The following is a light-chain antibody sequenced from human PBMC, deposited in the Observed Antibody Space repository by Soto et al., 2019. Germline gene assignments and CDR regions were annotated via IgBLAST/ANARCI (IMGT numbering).Light chain of an antibody. CDR1: QSVSSSF. V-gene: IGKV3-20*01. Sequence: EIVLTQSPGTLSLSPGERATLSCRASQSVSSSFLAWYQQKPGQAPRLLIYGASNRATGIPDRFSGSGSGPLFALTISRLRPEDIAVYYSQQYDTTPWTFGQGTKKEIK. CDR2: GAS. CDR3: QQYDTTPWT. J-gene: IGKJ1*01.